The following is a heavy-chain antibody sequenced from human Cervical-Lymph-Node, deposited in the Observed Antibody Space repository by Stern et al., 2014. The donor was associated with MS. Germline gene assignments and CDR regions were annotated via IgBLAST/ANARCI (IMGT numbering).Heavy chain of an antibody. Sequence: QVQLVQSGADVKKPGSSVRVSCKASGDTSWLRQTPGQWLEYMGGIIRAVRTAHYSQKFQGRLTIAADKSTNTTYMELSSLRSDDTAIYYCATGAGDNWFDPWGQGTLVSVSS. J-gene: IGHJ5*02. D-gene: IGHD3-10*01. CDR3: ATGAGDNWFDP. CDR1: GDT. V-gene: IGHV1-69*14. CDR2: IIRAVRTA.